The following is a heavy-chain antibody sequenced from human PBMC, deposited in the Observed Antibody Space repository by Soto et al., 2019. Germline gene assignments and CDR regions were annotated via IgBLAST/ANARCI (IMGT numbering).Heavy chain of an antibody. Sequence: PGGSLRLSCAAPGFTFTAYGMHWVRQAPGKGLEWVAVISYDGNNKYYADSVKGRFTLSRDNSKYMSYLQMNSLRPDDTAVYYCARALGYNYGDRDHYYGMDVWGQGTTVTVSS. CDR1: GFTFTAYG. CDR2: ISYDGNNK. V-gene: IGHV3-30-3*01. J-gene: IGHJ6*02. D-gene: IGHD5-18*01. CDR3: ARALGYNYGDRDHYYGMDV.